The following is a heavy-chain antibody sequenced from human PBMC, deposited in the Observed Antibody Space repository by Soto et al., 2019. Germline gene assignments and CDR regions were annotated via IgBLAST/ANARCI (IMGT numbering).Heavy chain of an antibody. J-gene: IGHJ5*02. CDR3: ARDLRYYYDSSGYYRNWFDP. CDR1: GGSISSYY. D-gene: IGHD3-22*01. V-gene: IGHV4-59*01. CDR2: IYYSGST. Sequence: PSETLSLTCTVSGGSISSYYWSWIRQPPGKGLEWIGYIYYSGSTNYNPSLKSRVTISVDTSKNQFSLKLSSVTAADTAVYYCARDLRYYYDSSGYYRNWFDPWGQGTLVTVSS.